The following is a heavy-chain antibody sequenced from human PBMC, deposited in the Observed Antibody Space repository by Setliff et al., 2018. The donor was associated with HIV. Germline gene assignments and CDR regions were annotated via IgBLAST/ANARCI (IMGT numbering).Heavy chain of an antibody. J-gene: IGHJ4*02. D-gene: IGHD3-22*01. Sequence: ASVKVSCKASGYTFVGYYIHWVRQAPGQGLEWMGWINANSGGTNYAQKFQGRVTMTRDTSISAAYMELSRLRSDDTAVYYCASTENYFDSSAYYYQRYWGQGTLVTVS. CDR3: ASTENYFDSSAYYYQRY. CDR2: INANSGGT. CDR1: GYTFVGYY. V-gene: IGHV1-2*02.